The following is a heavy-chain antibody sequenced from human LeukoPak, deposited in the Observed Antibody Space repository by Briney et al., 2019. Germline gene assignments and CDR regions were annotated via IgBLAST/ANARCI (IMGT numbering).Heavy chain of an antibody. CDR3: TKDSGRRKTYYYDSSALYFFDY. J-gene: IGHJ4*02. CDR2: IRYDGSNK. D-gene: IGHD3-22*01. CDR1: GFTFSSYG. V-gene: IGHV3-30*02. Sequence: GGSLRLSCAASGFTFSSYGMHWVRQAPGKGLEWVTFIRYDGSNKYYADSVKGRFTISRDNSKNTLYLQMNSLRAEDTAVYYCTKDSGRRKTYYYDSSALYFFDYWGQGTLVTVSS.